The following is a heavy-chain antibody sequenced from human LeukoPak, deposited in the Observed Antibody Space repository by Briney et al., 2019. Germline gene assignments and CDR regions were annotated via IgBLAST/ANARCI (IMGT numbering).Heavy chain of an antibody. J-gene: IGHJ4*02. Sequence: SVKVSCKASGGTFSSYAIGWVRQAPGQGLEWMGRIIPILGIANYAQKFQGRVTITADKSTSTAYMELSSLRSEDTAVYYCARDSFPSDYCSGGSCFWDYWGQGTLVTVSS. D-gene: IGHD2-15*01. CDR2: IIPILGIA. CDR3: ARDSFPSDYCSGGSCFWDY. CDR1: GGTFSSYA. V-gene: IGHV1-69*04.